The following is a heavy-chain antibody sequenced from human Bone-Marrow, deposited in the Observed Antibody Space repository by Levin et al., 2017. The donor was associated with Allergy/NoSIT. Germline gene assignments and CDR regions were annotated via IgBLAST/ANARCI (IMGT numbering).Heavy chain of an antibody. CDR1: GFSFSTSE. Sequence: GGSLRLSCAASGFSFSTSEMVWVRQAPGKGLDWVSYISSSGTPIYYADSVKGRFTITRDNAKNSLYLQMNSLTVEDTAVYYCARGPISDYWGQGALVIVSS. V-gene: IGHV3-48*03. D-gene: IGHD5-24*01. J-gene: IGHJ4*02. CDR3: ARGPISDY. CDR2: ISSSGTPI.